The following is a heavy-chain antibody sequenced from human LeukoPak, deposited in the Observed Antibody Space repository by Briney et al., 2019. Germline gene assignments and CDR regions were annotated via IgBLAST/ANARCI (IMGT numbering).Heavy chain of an antibody. D-gene: IGHD2-2*01. CDR2: ILYDGSNK. Sequence: GGSLRLSCAASGFTFSSYSMHWVRQAPGKGLEWVAVILYDGSNKYYADSVKGRFTVSRDNSKNTLYLEINSLRAEDTAVYYCASRGSYCSSSTCSKQFYYGMDVWGQGTTVTVSS. V-gene: IGHV3-30-3*01. J-gene: IGHJ6*02. CDR1: GFTFSSYS. CDR3: ASRGSYCSSSTCSKQFYYGMDV.